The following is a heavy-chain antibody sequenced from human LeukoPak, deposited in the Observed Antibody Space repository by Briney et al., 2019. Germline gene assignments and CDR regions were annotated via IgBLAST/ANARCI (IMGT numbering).Heavy chain of an antibody. D-gene: IGHD6-13*01. J-gene: IGHJ4*02. Sequence: GASVKVSCKASGYTFTGYYMHWVRQAPGQGLEWMGWINPNSGGTNYAQKFQGRVTMTRDTSISIAYMELSRLRSDDTAVYYCARERGGYSSSWGQGTLVTVSS. CDR2: INPNSGGT. V-gene: IGHV1-2*02. CDR1: GYTFTGYY. CDR3: ARERGGYSSS.